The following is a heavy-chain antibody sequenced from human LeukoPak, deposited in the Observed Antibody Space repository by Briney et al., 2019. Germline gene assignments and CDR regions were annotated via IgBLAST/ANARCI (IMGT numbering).Heavy chain of an antibody. D-gene: IGHD6-19*01. V-gene: IGHV4-59*04. Sequence: GSLRLSCVASGFTFSSYSMNWVRQAPGKGLEWIGTVYYSGSTYYNPSLKSRVTISVDTSKNQFSLKLSSVTAADTAVYYCAQYSSGILDYFDYWGQGTLVTVSS. J-gene: IGHJ4*02. CDR1: GFTFSSYSMN. CDR3: AQYSSGILDYFDY. CDR2: VYYSGST.